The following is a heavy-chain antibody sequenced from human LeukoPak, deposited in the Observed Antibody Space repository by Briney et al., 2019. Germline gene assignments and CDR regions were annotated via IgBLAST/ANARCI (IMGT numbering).Heavy chain of an antibody. CDR2: IKQDGSEK. CDR1: GFTFSSYW. CDR3: AKVLYYYGSGREDTVFDY. V-gene: IGHV3-7*01. Sequence: GGSLRLSCAASGFTFSSYWMSWVRQAPGKGLEWVANIKQDGSEKYYVDSVKGRFTISRDNAKNSLYLQMNSLRAEDTAVYYCAKVLYYYGSGREDTVFDYWGQGTLVTVSS. J-gene: IGHJ4*02. D-gene: IGHD3-10*01.